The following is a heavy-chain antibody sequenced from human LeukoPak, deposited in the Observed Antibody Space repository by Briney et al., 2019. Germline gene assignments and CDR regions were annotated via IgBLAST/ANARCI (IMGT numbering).Heavy chain of an antibody. CDR2: IHPNSGKT. CDR1: GDTVRSYD. Sequence: GASVSLSCTASGDTVRSYDFYWVWLAPGQGLEWVGWIHPNSGKTGYAQKFQGRVTMTRDTSTETAFMELSSLKFDDTAIFYCARGHYGGNRYFDIWGQGTLVTVSS. V-gene: IGHV1-8*01. CDR3: ARGHYGGNRYFDI. D-gene: IGHD4-23*01. J-gene: IGHJ4*02.